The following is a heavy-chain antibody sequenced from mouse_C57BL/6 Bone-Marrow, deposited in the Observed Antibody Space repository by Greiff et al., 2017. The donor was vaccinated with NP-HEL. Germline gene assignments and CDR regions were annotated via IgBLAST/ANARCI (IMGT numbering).Heavy chain of an antibody. Sequence: EVQLQQSGAELVRPGASVKLSCTASGFNINDYYMHWVKQRPEQGLEWIGRIDPEDGDTYYAPKFQGTATMTADTSSNTAYLQLSRLTTEDTAVYYCTTRGGYDYEGCAYWGQGTLVTVSA. CDR3: TTRGGYDYEGCAY. V-gene: IGHV14-1*01. D-gene: IGHD2-4*01. J-gene: IGHJ3*01. CDR2: IDPEDGDT. CDR1: GFNINDYY.